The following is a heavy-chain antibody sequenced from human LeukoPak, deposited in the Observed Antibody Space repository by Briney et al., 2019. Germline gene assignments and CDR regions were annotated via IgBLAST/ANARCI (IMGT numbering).Heavy chain of an antibody. J-gene: IGHJ4*02. CDR2: ISGSGDLT. V-gene: IGHV3-23*01. CDR1: GFIMNNYA. CDR3: AKDAPGAGGFDY. Sequence: GGSLRLSCAASGFIMNNYAMSWVRQAPGKGLEWVSSISGSGDLTYYADSVKGRFTISRDNSKNTLYLQMNSLRADDTAVYYCAKDAPGAGGFDYWGQGTLVTVSS. D-gene: IGHD1-14*01.